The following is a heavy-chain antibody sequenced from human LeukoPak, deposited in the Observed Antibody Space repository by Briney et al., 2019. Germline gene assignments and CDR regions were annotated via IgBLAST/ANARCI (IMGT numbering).Heavy chain of an antibody. Sequence: PSQTLSLTCTVSGGSISSGGYYWSWIRQPPGKGLEWIGYIYHSGSTYYNPSLKSRVTISVDRSKNQFSLKLSSVTAADTAVYYCARNYDFWSGYHYFDYWGQGTLVTVSS. D-gene: IGHD3-3*01. CDR2: IYHSGST. J-gene: IGHJ4*02. CDR3: ARNYDFWSGYHYFDY. CDR1: GGSISSGGYY. V-gene: IGHV4-30-2*02.